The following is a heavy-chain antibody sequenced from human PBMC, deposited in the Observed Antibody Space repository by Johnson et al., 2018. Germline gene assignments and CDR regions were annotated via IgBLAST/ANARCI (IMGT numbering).Heavy chain of an antibody. CDR2: IYSGGST. CDR3: AKDIVGSGSDSLLFAFEI. D-gene: IGHD1-26*01. V-gene: IGHV3-9*01. CDR1: GFPFDDHA. J-gene: IGHJ3*02. Sequence: VQLVESGGGLVQPGRTLRLSCAASGFPFDDHAMHWIRQGPGKGLEWVSVIYSGGSTYSADSVKGRFTISRDNSKNSRYLQMNGLRAEDTALYYCAKDIVGSGSDSLLFAFEIWGQGTRVSVSS.